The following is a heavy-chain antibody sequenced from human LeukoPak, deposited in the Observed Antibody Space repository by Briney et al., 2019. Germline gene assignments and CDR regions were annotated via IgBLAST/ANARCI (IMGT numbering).Heavy chain of an antibody. CDR3: ARGVEPLAANTLAY. Sequence: GGSLRLSCAASGFTFITNDMTWVRQAPGKGLEWVSVLYSDGNTKYSDSVQGRFTISRDNSKNTLYLEMNSLSPDDTAVYYCARGVEPLAANTLAYWGQGTLVTVSS. CDR1: GFTFITND. J-gene: IGHJ4*02. D-gene: IGHD1-14*01. CDR2: LYSDGNT. V-gene: IGHV3-53*01.